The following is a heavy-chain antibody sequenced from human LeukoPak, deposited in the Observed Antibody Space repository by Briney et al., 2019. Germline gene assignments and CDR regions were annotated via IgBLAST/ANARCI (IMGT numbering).Heavy chain of an antibody. D-gene: IGHD6-13*01. CDR2: ISDSGST. CDR3: AKDWPSEWQQLPDYDAVDV. V-gene: IGHV3-23*01. Sequence: GGSLRLSCEASGFTFSAYAMTWVRQAPGKGLEWVSTISDSGSTFYADSVKGRFTISRDNSKNTLFLQMNGLRADDTAVYYCAKDWPSEWQQLPDYDAVDVWGQGTMVTVSS. CDR1: GFTFSAYA. J-gene: IGHJ3*01.